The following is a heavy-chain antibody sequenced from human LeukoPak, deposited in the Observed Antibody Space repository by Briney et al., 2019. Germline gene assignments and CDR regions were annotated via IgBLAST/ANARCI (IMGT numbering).Heavy chain of an antibody. D-gene: IGHD6-19*01. CDR1: RFRFSSYG. CDR2: IWYDGTNK. V-gene: IGHV3-33*06. CDR3: AKVGAVAAVEN. J-gene: IGHJ4*02. Sequence: PGGSLRLSCAASRFRFSSYGMHWVRQAPGKGLEWVAVIWYDGTNKYYEDSVKGRFTISRDNSKNTLYLQMDGLRVEDTAVYYCAKVGAVAAVENWGQGTLVTVSS.